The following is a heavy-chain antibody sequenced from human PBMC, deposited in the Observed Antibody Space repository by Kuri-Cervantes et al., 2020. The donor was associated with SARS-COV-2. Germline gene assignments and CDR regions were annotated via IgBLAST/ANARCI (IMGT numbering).Heavy chain of an antibody. CDR1: GFTFSSYS. Sequence: ESLKISCAASGFTFSSYSMNWIRQPPGKGLEWIGEINHSGSTNYNPSLKSRVTISVDTSKNQFSLKLSSVTAADTAVYYCARGVDVDTAMVPYFDLWGRGTLVTVSS. V-gene: IGHV4-34*01. J-gene: IGHJ2*01. D-gene: IGHD5-18*01. CDR3: ARGVDVDTAMVPYFDL. CDR2: INHSGST.